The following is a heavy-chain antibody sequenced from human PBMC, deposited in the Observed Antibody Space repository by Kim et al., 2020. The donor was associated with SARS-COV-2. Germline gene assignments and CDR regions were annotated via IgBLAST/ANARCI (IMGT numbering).Heavy chain of an antibody. D-gene: IGHD6-13*01. CDR3: ARDTVGTLPGYSSSWYWGVSYGMDV. V-gene: IGHV4-59*13. CDR2: IYYSGST. Sequence: SETLSLTCTVSGGSISSYYWSWIRQPPGKGLEWIGYIYYSGSTNYNPSLKSRVTISVDTSKNQFSLKLSSVTAADTAVYYCARDTVGTLPGYSSSWYWGVSYGMDVWGQGTTVTVSS. CDR1: GGSISSYY. J-gene: IGHJ6*02.